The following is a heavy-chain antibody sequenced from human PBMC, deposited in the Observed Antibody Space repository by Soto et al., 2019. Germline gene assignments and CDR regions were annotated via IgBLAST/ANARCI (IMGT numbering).Heavy chain of an antibody. CDR3: ARLTAGTSGYYYYYMDV. D-gene: IGHD6-13*01. Sequence: SETLSLTCTVSGGSISSSSYYWGWIRQPPGKGLEWIGTIYYSGSTYYNPSLKSRVTISVDTSKNQFSLKLSSVTAADTAVYYCARLTAGTSGYYYYYMDVWGQGTTVPVSS. CDR1: GGSISSSSYY. J-gene: IGHJ6*03. V-gene: IGHV4-39*01. CDR2: IYYSGST.